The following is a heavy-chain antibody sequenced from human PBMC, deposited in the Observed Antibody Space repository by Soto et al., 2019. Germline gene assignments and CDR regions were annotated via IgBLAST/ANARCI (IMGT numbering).Heavy chain of an antibody. CDR1: GFSFSDYY. CDR2: ISSSGDII. CDR3: ARDLGYYASDGYFDY. Sequence: GGSLRLSCAGSGFSFSDYYMSWIRQAPGKGLEWVSYISSSGDIIYYADSVKGRFTISRDNAKNSLYLQMNSLRAEDTAVYYCARDLGYYASDGYFDYWGQGTVVTVSS. V-gene: IGHV3-11*01. J-gene: IGHJ4*02. D-gene: IGHD3-22*01.